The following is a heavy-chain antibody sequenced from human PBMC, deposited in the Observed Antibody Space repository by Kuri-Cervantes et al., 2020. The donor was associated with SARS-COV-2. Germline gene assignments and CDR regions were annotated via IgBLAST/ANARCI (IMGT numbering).Heavy chain of an antibody. Sequence: SETLSLTCTVSGGSISSSSYYWGWIRQPPGKGLEWIGSIYYSGSTYYNPSLKSRVTISVDTSKNQFSLKLSSVTAADTAVYYCARRILSIAVAGRGNWFDPWGRGTLVTVSS. V-gene: IGHV4-39*01. J-gene: IGHJ5*02. D-gene: IGHD6-19*01. CDR1: GGSISSSSYY. CDR3: ARRILSIAVAGRGNWFDP. CDR2: IYYSGST.